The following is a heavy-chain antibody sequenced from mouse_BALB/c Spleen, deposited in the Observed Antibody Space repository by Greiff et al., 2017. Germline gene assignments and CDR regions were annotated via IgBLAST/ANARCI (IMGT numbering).Heavy chain of an antibody. CDR2: IYPSDSYT. J-gene: IGHJ2*01. CDR1: GYTFTSYW. CDR3: TRDYYGSSYYFDY. D-gene: IGHD1-1*01. V-gene: IGHV1-69*02. Sequence: QVQLQQPGAELVRPGASVKLSCKASGYTFTSYWINWVKQRPGQGLEWIGNIYPSDSYTNYNQKFKDKATLTVDKSSSTAYMQLSSPTSEDSAVYYCTRDYYGSSYYFDYWGQGTTLTVSS.